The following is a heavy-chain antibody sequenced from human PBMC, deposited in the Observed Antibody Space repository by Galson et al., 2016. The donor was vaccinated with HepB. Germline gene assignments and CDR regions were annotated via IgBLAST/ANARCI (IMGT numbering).Heavy chain of an antibody. D-gene: IGHD2-8*01. CDR1: GFAFGTYG. CDR3: AKDGLMAANTEPSFDF. CDR2: IYHGGNDK. V-gene: IGHV3-33*03. Sequence: SLRLSCAASGFAFGTYGMHWVRQTPGKGLEWVAGIYHGGNDKFYADSVKGRFTISRDNSKSMLYLHMNSLRPEDTAVYYCAKDGLMAANTEPSFDFWGQGTLVTVSS. J-gene: IGHJ4*02.